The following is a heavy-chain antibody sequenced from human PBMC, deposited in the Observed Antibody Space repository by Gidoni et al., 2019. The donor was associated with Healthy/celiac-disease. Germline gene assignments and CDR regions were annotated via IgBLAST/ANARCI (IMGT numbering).Heavy chain of an antibody. J-gene: IGHJ5*02. D-gene: IGHD6-19*01. V-gene: IGHV4-31*03. CDR3: ARDGDIAVAGTGWFDP. Sequence: QVQLQESGPGLVKPSQTRSLTCTVSGGSISSGGYYWSWIRQHPGKGLEWIVYIYYSGSTYYNPSLKSRVTISVDTSKTQFSLKLSSVTAAATAVYYCARDGDIAVAGTGWFDPWGQGTLVTVSS. CDR2: IYYSGST. CDR1: GGSISSGGYY.